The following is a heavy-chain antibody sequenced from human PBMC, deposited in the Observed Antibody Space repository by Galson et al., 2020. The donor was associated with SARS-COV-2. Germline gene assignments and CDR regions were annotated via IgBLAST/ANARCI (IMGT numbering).Heavy chain of an antibody. J-gene: IGHJ4*02. CDR1: GVSIRSSRYY. CDR3: ARARQLGYCTNGVCYTHSIYCDY. CDR2: IYYSGST. V-gene: IGHV4-39*07. Sequence: SQTLSLTCTVPGVSIRSSRYYWGWLRQPPGKGLEWIGSIYYSGSTYYNPSLKSRVTISVDTSKNQFSLKLSSVTAADTAVYYCARARQLGYCTNGVCYTHSIYCDYWGQGTLVTVSS. D-gene: IGHD2-8*01.